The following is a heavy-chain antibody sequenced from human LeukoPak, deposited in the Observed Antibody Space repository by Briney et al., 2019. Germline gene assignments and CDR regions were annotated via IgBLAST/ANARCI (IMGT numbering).Heavy chain of an antibody. CDR3: AKVVLNYYYYYMDV. Sequence: GGSLRLSCAASGFTFSSYAMSWVRQAPGKGLEWVSSISISSNYIYYPDSLKGRFTISRDNAKNSLYLQMNSLRAEDTAVYYCAKVVLNYYYYYMDVWGKGTTVTVSS. D-gene: IGHD6-6*01. V-gene: IGHV3-21*04. J-gene: IGHJ6*03. CDR1: GFTFSSYA. CDR2: ISISSNYI.